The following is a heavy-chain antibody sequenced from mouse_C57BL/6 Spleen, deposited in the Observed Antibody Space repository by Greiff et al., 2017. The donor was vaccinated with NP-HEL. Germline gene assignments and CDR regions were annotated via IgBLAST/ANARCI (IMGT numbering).Heavy chain of an antibody. CDR2: INPSTGGT. J-gene: IGHJ3*01. CDR1: GYSFTGYY. Sequence: VQLQQSGPELVKPGASVKISCEASGYSFTGYYMNWVKQSPEKSLEWIGEINPSTGGTTYNQKFKAKATLTVYKSSSTAYMQLKSLTSEDSAVYYCASPPYSNYESWFAYWGQGTLVTVSA. D-gene: IGHD2-5*01. CDR3: ASPPYSNYESWFAY. V-gene: IGHV1-42*01.